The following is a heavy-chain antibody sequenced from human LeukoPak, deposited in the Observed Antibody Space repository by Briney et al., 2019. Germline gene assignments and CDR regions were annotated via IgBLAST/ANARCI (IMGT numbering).Heavy chain of an antibody. J-gene: IGHJ5*02. CDR1: GFTFSAYN. CDR3: ARDVNGDYVS. Sequence: GGSLRLSCAASGFTFSAYNMNWVRRTPGKGLEWVSSITTSSSYMFYADSVRGRFTISRDNAKNSLYLQMNSLRAEDTAVYYCARDVNGDYVSWGQGTLVTVSS. V-gene: IGHV3-21*01. CDR2: ITTSSSYM. D-gene: IGHD4-17*01.